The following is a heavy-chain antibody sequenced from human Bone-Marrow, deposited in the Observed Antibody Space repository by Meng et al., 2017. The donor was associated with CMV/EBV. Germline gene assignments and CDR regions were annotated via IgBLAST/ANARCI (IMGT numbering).Heavy chain of an antibody. D-gene: IGHD3-10*01. CDR3: APGRYFYASGTTEPYDY. Sequence: GGSLRLSCVASGFTLDDYAMHWVRQAPGKGLEWVSGITWNSGNIEYADSVKGRFTISRDNAKNSLYLQMNSLRAEDTALYYCAPGRYFYASGTTEPYDYWGQGTLVTVSS. CDR1: GFTLDDYA. V-gene: IGHV3-9*01. J-gene: IGHJ4*02. CDR2: ITWNSGNI.